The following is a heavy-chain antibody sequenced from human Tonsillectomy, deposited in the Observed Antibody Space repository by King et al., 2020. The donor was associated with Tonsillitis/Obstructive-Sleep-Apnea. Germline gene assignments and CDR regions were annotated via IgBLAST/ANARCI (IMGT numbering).Heavy chain of an antibody. CDR2: ISTTGDYI. V-gene: IGHV3-21*01. D-gene: IGHD3-10*01. Sequence: EVQLVESGGGLVKPGGSLRLSCAASGFTFGSYSMNWVRQAPGKGLEWVSSISTTGDYIYYADSVKGRFTGSRDNAKNSLYLQMNSLRAEDTAVYYCARDYYYGSGNFDYWGQGTLVTVSS. CDR3: ARDYYYGSGNFDY. J-gene: IGHJ4*02. CDR1: GFTFGSYS.